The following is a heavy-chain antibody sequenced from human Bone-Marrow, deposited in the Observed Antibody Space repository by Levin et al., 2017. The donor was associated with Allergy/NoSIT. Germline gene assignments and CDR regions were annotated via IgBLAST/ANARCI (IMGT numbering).Heavy chain of an antibody. V-gene: IGHV1-18*01. Sequence: GESLKISCKASGYTFTSYGISWVRQAPGQGLEWMGWISAYNGNTNYAQKLQGRATMTTDTSTSTAYMELRSLRSDDTAGYYCARDINRYNWNDVGSWFDPWGQGTLVTVSS. CDR1: GYTFTSYG. CDR2: ISAYNGNT. D-gene: IGHD1-1*01. J-gene: IGHJ5*02. CDR3: ARDINRYNWNDVGSWFDP.